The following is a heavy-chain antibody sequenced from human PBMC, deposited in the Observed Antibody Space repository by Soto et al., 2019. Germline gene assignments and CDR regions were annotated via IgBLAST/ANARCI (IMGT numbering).Heavy chain of an antibody. CDR2: INPNNGDT. D-gene: IGHD6-13*01. CDR3: ASFYSSSRGEYYYYGTEV. V-gene: IGHV1-2*02. J-gene: IGHJ6*02. Sequence: ASVNVSCKASGYTFIGYYMHWVRQAPGQGLEWMGWINPNNGDTNYEQKFQGRVTMTRDTSISTAYMELSSLSSDDTAVYYCASFYSSSRGEYYYYGTEVWGQGTTVIVSS. CDR1: GYTFIGYY.